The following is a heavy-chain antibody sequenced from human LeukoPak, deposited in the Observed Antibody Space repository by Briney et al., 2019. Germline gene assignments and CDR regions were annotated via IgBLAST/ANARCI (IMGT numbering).Heavy chain of an antibody. CDR3: AKVGSEFGLPYYYMDV. V-gene: IGHV3-33*06. CDR1: GFTFSSYG. J-gene: IGHJ6*03. CDR2: IWYDGSNK. D-gene: IGHD3-16*01. Sequence: GGSLRLSCAASGFTFSSYGMHWVRQAPGKGLEWVAGIWYDGSNKYYADCVKGRFPISRDNSTNTLYLQMNSLRAEDTAVYYCAKVGSEFGLPYYYMDVWGKGTTVTVSS.